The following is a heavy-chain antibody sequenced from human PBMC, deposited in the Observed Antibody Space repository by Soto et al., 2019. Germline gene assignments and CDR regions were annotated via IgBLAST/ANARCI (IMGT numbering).Heavy chain of an antibody. D-gene: IGHD1-26*01. CDR2: INHSGST. J-gene: IGHJ5*02. Sequence: SETLSLTCAVYGGSFSGYYWSWIRQPPGKGLEWIGEINHSGSTNYNPSLKSRVTISVDTSKNQFSLKLSSVTAADTAVYYCARGLIVGAAAGFDPWGQGTLVTVSS. CDR1: GGSFSGYY. CDR3: ARGLIVGAAAGFDP. V-gene: IGHV4-34*01.